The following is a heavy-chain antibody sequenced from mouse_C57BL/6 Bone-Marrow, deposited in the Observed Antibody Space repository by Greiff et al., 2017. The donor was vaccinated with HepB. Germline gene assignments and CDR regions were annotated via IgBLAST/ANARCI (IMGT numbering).Heavy chain of an antibody. J-gene: IGHJ4*01. CDR3: ARDYYGSSRYAMDY. CDR2: IYPGSGNT. D-gene: IGHD1-1*01. CDR1: GYTFTDYY. Sequence: VQLQQSGAELVRPGASVKLSCKASGYTFTDYYINWVKQRPGQGLEWIARIYPGSGNTYYNEKFKGKATLTAEKSSSTAYMQLSSLTSEDSAVYFCARDYYGSSRYAMDYWGQGTSVTVSS. V-gene: IGHV1-76*01.